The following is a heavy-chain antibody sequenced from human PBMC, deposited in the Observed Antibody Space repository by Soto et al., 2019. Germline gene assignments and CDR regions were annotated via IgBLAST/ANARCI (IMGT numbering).Heavy chain of an antibody. CDR2: ISYDGSNK. CDR1: GFTFSSYA. V-gene: IGHV3-30-3*01. CDR3: AREGMGYSDEYFQH. Sequence: GGSLRLSCAASGFTFSSYAMHWVRQAPGKGLEWVAVISYDGSNKYYADSVKGRFTISRDNSKNTLYLQMNSLRAEDTAVYYCAREGMGYSDEYFQHWGQGTLVTVSS. D-gene: IGHD5-18*01. J-gene: IGHJ1*01.